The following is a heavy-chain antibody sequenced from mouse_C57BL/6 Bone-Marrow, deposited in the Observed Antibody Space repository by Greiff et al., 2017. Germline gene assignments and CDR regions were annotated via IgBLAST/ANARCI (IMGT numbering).Heavy chain of an antibody. CDR1: GYTFTSYW. J-gene: IGHJ4*01. D-gene: IGHD1-1*01. Sequence: QVQLKQPGAELVKPGASVKLSCKASGYTFTSYWMQWVKQRPGQGLEWIGEIDPSDSYTNYNQKFKGKATLTVDTSSSTAYMQLSSLTSEDSAVYYCARPLGGSSYGYAMDYWGQGTSVTVSS. V-gene: IGHV1-50*01. CDR2: IDPSDSYT. CDR3: ARPLGGSSYGYAMDY.